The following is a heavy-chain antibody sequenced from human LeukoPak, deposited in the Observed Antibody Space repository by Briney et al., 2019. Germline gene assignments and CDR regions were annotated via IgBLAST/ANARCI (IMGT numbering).Heavy chain of an antibody. CDR1: GYTFTGYY. J-gene: IGHJ5*02. CDR2: INPNSGGT. Sequence: ASVKVSCKASGYTFTGYYIHWVRQAPGQGLEWMGWINPNSGGTNYAQKFQGSVTMTRDTSISTAYMELSRLRYDDTAVYYCARGLITMIVVVENWFDPWGQGTLVTVSS. D-gene: IGHD3-22*01. CDR3: ARGLITMIVVVENWFDP. V-gene: IGHV1-2*02.